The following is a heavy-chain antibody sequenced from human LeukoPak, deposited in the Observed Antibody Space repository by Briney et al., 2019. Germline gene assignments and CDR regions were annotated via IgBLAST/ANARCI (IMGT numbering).Heavy chain of an antibody. V-gene: IGHV3-23*01. CDR2: ISGSGGST. CDR1: GFTFSSYA. J-gene: IGHJ4*02. Sequence: PGGSLRLSCAASGFTFSSYAMSWVRQAPGKGLEWVSAISGSGGSTYYADSVKGRFTISRDNSKNTLYLQMNSLRAEDTAVYYCAKSPERWLQLHPSDYWGQGTLVTVSS. D-gene: IGHD5-24*01. CDR3: AKSPERWLQLHPSDY.